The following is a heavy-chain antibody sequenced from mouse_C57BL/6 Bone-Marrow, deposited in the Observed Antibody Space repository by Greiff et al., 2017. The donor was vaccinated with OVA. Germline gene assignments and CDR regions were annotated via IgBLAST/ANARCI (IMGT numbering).Heavy chain of an antibody. CDR1: GYTFTEYT. Sequence: QVHVKQSGAELVKPGASVKLSCKASGYTFTEYTIHWVKQRSGQGLEWIGWFYPGSGSIKYNEKFKDKATLTADKSSSTVYMELSRLTSEDAAVYFCARHEEVYYGNYSWYFDVWGTGTTVTVSS. CDR3: ARHEEVYYGNYSWYFDV. CDR2: FYPGSGSI. D-gene: IGHD2-1*01. J-gene: IGHJ1*03. V-gene: IGHV1-62-2*01.